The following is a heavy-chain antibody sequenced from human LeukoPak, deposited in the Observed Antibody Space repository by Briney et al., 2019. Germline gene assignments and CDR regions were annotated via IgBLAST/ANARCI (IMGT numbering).Heavy chain of an antibody. CDR1: GYTFTGYY. Sequence: ASVKVSCKASGYTFTGYYMHWVRQAPGQGLEWMGWINPNSGGTNYAQKFQGRVTMTRDTSISTAYMELSRLRSDDTAVYYCAREAGYYYGSGSYAHWGQGTLVTVSS. J-gene: IGHJ4*02. V-gene: IGHV1-2*02. D-gene: IGHD3-10*01. CDR2: INPNSGGT. CDR3: AREAGYYYGSGSYAH.